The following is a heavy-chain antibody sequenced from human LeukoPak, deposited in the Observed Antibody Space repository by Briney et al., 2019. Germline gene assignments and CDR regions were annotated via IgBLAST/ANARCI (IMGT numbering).Heavy chain of an antibody. D-gene: IGHD3-22*01. V-gene: IGHV1-2*02. CDR2: INANSGDT. CDR3: ASRLQNYYDSSGYYVDAFDI. J-gene: IGHJ3*02. CDR1: GYTFTGYY. Sequence: ASVKVSWKASGYTFTGYYMHWVRQAPGQGLEWMGWINANSGDTNYAQKFQGRVTMTRDTSISAVYMELSRLTSDDTAVYYCASRLQNYYDSSGYYVDAFDIWAQGTMVTVSS.